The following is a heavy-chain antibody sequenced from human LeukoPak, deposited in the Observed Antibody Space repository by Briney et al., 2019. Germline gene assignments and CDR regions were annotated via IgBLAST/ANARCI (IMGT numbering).Heavy chain of an antibody. CDR1: GFTFSSHG. J-gene: IGHJ4*02. V-gene: IGHV3-64*01. CDR3: ARAAGAPFDH. CDR2: ISSNGGST. D-gene: IGHD1-26*01. Sequence: GSLLLSCAASGFTFSSHGMHWVRQAPGKGLEYVSGISSNGGSTFYASSVKGRFTISRDNSENTLYLQMGSLRVEDMAVYYCARAAGAPFDHWGQGTLVSVSS.